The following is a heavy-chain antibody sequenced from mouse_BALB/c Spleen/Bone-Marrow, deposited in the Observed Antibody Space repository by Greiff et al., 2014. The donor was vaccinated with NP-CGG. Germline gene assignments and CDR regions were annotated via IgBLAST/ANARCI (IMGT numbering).Heavy chain of an antibody. Sequence: VQLQQSGAELVKPGASVRLSCKASGYSFTTYWIHWVKQRPGQGLEWIGEINPSNGRTNYNEKSKSKATLTVDKSSSTAYMQLSSLTSEDSAVYYCARYDGPAWFAYWGQGTLVTVSA. CDR1: GYSFTTYW. D-gene: IGHD2-3*01. V-gene: IGHV1S81*02. CDR3: ARYDGPAWFAY. J-gene: IGHJ3*01. CDR2: INPSNGRT.